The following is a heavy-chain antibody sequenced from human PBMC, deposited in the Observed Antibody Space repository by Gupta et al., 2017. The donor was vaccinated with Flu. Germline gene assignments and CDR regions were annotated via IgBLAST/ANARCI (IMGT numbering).Heavy chain of an antibody. CDR1: FGSFA. CDR3: ATSGGYCSTPTCWYDFDC. D-gene: IGHD2-2*01. CDR2: ISGSGDSS. J-gene: IGHJ4*02. V-gene: IGHV3-23*01. Sequence: FGSFAMSWVRQAPGKGMEWVSGISGSGDSSYYADSVKGRFTISRDNSKNTLYLQMNSLRAEDTALYDCATSGGYCSTPTCWYDFDCWGKGTLVTGSS.